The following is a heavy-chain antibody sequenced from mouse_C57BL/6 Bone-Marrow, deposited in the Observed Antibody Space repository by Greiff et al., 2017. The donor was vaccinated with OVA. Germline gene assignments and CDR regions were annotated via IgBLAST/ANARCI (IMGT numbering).Heavy chain of an antibody. J-gene: IGHJ2*01. V-gene: IGHV1-64*01. CDR2: IHPNSGST. CDR3: AREGLRRLDY. Sequence: QVQLQQPGAELVKPGASVKLSCKASGYTFTSYWMHWVTQRPGQGLAWIGMIHPNSGSTNYNEKFKSKATLTVDKSSSTAYMQLSSLTSEDSAVYYCAREGLRRLDYWGQGTTLTVSS. CDR1: GYTFTSYW. D-gene: IGHD2-2*01.